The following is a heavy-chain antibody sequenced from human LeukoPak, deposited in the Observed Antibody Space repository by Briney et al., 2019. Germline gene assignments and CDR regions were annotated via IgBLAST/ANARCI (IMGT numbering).Heavy chain of an antibody. Sequence: GGSLRLSCAASGFTVSTTYMSRVRQAPGKGLEWVSVIYSGGSTHYADSVKGRFTISRDNSNNTMYLQMSSLRAEDSAVYYCARYSAYHYAMDVWGQGTTVTVSS. V-gene: IGHV3-53*01. CDR3: ARYSAYHYAMDV. CDR1: GFTVSTTY. CDR2: IYSGGST. J-gene: IGHJ6*02. D-gene: IGHD2-21*01.